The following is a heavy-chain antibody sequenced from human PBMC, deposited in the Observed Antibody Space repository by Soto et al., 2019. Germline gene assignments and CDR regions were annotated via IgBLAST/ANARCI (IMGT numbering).Heavy chain of an antibody. CDR2: INPSGGST. D-gene: IGHD1-1*01. V-gene: IGHV1-46*03. Sequence: QVQLVQSGAEVKKPGASVKISCKASGYTFTTYYMHWVRQAPGQGLEWMGVINPSGGSTSYAQKCQGRVTMTTDTSATTVYMELSSLRSEDTAVYYCTRGGYNWNDAISDYWGQGTLVTVSS. CDR1: GYTFTTYY. J-gene: IGHJ4*02. CDR3: TRGGYNWNDAISDY.